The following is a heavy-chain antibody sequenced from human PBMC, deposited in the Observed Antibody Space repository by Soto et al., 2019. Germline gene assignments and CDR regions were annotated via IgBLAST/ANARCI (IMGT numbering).Heavy chain of an antibody. CDR3: AKRLIGYCSGGSCHSIEY. CDR1: GFTFSSYA. D-gene: IGHD2-15*01. Sequence: GGSLRLSCAASGFTFSSYAMSWVRQAPGKGLEWVSAISGSGGSTYYADSVKGRFTISRDNSKNTLYLQMNSLRAEDPTVYYCAKRLIGYCSGGSCHSIEYWDQGTLVTVSS. J-gene: IGHJ4*02. V-gene: IGHV3-23*01. CDR2: ISGSGGST.